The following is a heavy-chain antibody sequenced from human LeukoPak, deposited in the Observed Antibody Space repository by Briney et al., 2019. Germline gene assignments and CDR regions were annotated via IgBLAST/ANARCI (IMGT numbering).Heavy chain of an antibody. V-gene: IGHV3-23*01. CDR2: ISGSGGST. D-gene: IGHD6-19*01. Sequence: PGGSLRLSCAASGFTFSSYAMSWVRQAPGKGLEWVSVISGSGGSTYYVDSVKGRFTISRDNSKNTVYLQMNSLRAEDTAIYYCAKGKEQWLTSDDYWGQGTLVTVSS. CDR3: AKGKEQWLTSDDY. J-gene: IGHJ4*02. CDR1: GFTFSSYA.